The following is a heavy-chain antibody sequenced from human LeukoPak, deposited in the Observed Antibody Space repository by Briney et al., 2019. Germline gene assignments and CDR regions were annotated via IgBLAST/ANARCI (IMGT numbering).Heavy chain of an antibody. CDR3: ARDRAAPHY. D-gene: IGHD6-25*01. Sequence: PARSLRLSCLVYGFTFSSYAMNWVRQPPGKGPELIHYMSSSSSTISHADSVKGRFPISRDNANNSLNLQMNSPRDGATALYSCARDRAAPHYWGEGTLLTVPS. J-gene: IGHJ4*02. CDR2: MSSSSSTI. V-gene: IGHV3-48*02. CDR1: GFTFSSYA.